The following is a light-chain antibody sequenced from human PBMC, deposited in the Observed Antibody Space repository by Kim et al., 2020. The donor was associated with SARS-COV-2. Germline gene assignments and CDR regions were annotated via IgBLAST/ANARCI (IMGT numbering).Light chain of an antibody. CDR2: GAS. V-gene: IGKV3-20*01. J-gene: IGKJ2*01. Sequence: EIVLTQSPDTLSLSPGERATLSCRASQSVTSNYLAWYRQKPGQAPRLLIYGASSRATGILDRFSASGSGTDFTLTISRLEPEDFAVYYCQQYSTSLYTFGQGTKLEI. CDR1: QSVTSNY. CDR3: QQYSTSLYT.